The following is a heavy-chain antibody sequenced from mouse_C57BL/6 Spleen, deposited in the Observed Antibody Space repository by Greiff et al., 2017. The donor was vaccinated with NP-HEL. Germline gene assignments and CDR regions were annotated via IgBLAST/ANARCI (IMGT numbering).Heavy chain of an antibody. Sequence: EQPGAELVKPGASVKMSCKASGYTFTSYWITWVKQRPGQGLEWIGDIYPGSGSTNYNEKFKSKATLTVDTSSSTAYMQLSSLTSEDSAVYYCARKREWYFDVWGTGTTVTVSS. CDR1: GYTFTSYW. J-gene: IGHJ1*03. V-gene: IGHV1-55*01. CDR3: ARKREWYFDV. CDR2: IYPGSGST.